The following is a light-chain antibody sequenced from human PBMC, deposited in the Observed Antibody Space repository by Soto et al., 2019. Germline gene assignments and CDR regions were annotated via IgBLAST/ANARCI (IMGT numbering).Light chain of an antibody. CDR2: LNSDGSH. Sequence: QPVLTQSPSASASLGASVKLTCTLSSGHNNYAIAWHQQQPEKGPRYLMGLNSDGSHNKGDGIPDRFSGSSSGAERYLIISSLHSEDEADYYCQTWDAGILVFGTGTKVTVL. J-gene: IGLJ1*01. CDR3: QTWDAGILV. CDR1: SGHNNYA. V-gene: IGLV4-69*01.